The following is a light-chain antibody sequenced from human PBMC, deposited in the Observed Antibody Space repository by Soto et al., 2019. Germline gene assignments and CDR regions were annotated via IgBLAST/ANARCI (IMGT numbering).Light chain of an antibody. J-gene: IGKJ1*01. CDR1: QGITNY. CDR2: AAS. Sequence: DIQITQSPSSLSASVGDRVTITCRASQGITNYLNWYQQKLGQAPRLLIYAASTLESGVPSRFSGSGSETDFTLSITSLQPEDFATYYCQHGHTFPWTFGQG. V-gene: IGKV1-39*01. CDR3: QHGHTFPWT.